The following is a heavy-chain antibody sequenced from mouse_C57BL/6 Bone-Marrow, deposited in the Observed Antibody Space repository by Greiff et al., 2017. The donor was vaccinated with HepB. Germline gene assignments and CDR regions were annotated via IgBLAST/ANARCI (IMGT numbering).Heavy chain of an antibody. D-gene: IGHD2-14*01. Sequence: EVQLQQSGPVLVKPGASVKMSCKASGYTFTDYYMNWVKQSHGKSLEWIGVINPYNGGTSYNQKFKGKATLTVDKSSSTAYMELNSLTSEDSAVYYCARGGRYPFAYWGQGTLVTVSA. CDR1: GYTFTDYY. V-gene: IGHV1-19*01. CDR3: ARGGRYPFAY. CDR2: INPYNGGT. J-gene: IGHJ3*01.